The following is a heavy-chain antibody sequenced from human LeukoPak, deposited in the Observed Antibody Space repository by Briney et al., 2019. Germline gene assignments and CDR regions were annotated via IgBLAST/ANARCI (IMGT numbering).Heavy chain of an antibody. D-gene: IGHD3-22*01. J-gene: IGHJ4*02. CDR3: AGIGHYYDSSGYYY. CDR1: GFTFSSYG. Sequence: GRSLRLSCAASGFTFSSYGMHWVRQAPGKGLEWVSSISSSSSYIYYADSVKGRFTISRDNAKNSLYLQMDSLRAEDTAVYYCAGIGHYYDSSGYYYWGQGTLVTVSS. V-gene: IGHV3-21*01. CDR2: ISSSSSYI.